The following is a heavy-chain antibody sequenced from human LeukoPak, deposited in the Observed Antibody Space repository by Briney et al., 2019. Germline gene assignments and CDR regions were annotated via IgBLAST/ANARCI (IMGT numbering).Heavy chain of an antibody. D-gene: IGHD3-10*01. J-gene: IGHJ6*03. CDR3: ARGYYGSGSHCCHMDV. CDR1: GGSMSSYY. CDR2: IYTSGST. Sequence: SETLSLTCSVSGGSMSSYYCNWIRQPPGKGLEWIGYIYTSGSTNYNPSLKSRVTMSVDTSNNQVSLKLTSVTAADTAVYYCARGYYGSGSHCCHMDVWGKGTTITVS. V-gene: IGHV4-4*09.